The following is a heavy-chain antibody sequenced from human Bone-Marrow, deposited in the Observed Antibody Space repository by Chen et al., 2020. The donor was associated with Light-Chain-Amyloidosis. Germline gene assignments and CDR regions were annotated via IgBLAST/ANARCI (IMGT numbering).Heavy chain of an antibody. Sequence: QVQLQQSGPGLVKPSQTLSLTCAISGDSVSSSSTAWNRIRQSPSRGLEWLGRTFYTSKWYYDYAPSVKSRMTFNTDSSKNHFSLQLDSVTPEDTAVYYCARGRGAYDYWGQGTLVTVSS. CDR1: GDSVSSSSTA. CDR2: TFYTSKWYY. V-gene: IGHV6-1*01. CDR3: ARGRGAYDY. J-gene: IGHJ4*02. D-gene: IGHD1-26*01.